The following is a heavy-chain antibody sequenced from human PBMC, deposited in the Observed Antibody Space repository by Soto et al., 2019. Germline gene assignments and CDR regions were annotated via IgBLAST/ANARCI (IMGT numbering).Heavy chain of an antibody. D-gene: IGHD6-19*01. Sequence: ASVKVSCKASGGTFSSYAISWVRQAPGQGLEWMGGIIPIFGTANYAQKFQGRVTITADESTSTAYMELSSLRSEDTAVYYCARTIAVAGRDYYYGMDVWGQGTTGTVSS. CDR2: IIPIFGTA. CDR1: GGTFSSYA. V-gene: IGHV1-69*13. CDR3: ARTIAVAGRDYYYGMDV. J-gene: IGHJ6*02.